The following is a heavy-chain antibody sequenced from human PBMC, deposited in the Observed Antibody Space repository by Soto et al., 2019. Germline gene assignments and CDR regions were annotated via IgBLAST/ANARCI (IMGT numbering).Heavy chain of an antibody. CDR1: GRPVSSGDYY. CDR3: AREDDSTGWFDP. V-gene: IGHV4-30-4*01. CDR2: IYYSGST. D-gene: IGHD3-3*01. J-gene: IGHJ5*02. Sequence: PSETLSLTCTVSGRPVSSGDYYWSWIRQPPGKGLEWIGYIYYSGSTYYNPSLKSRVTISVDTSKNQFSLKLSSVTAADTAVYYCAREDDSTGWFDPWGQGTLVTVSS.